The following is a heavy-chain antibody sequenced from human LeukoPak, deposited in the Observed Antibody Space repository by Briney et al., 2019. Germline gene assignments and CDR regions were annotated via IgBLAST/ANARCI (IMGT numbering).Heavy chain of an antibody. CDR1: GFTFDDYA. V-gene: IGHV3-9*01. D-gene: IGHD3-10*01. CDR3: ARIGSFTYANAFDI. Sequence: GRSLRLSCAASGFTFDDYAMHWVRQAPGKGLEWVSGISWNSGSIGYADSVKGRFTISRDNAKNSLYLQMNSLRAEDTALYYCARIGSFTYANAFDIWGQGTMVTVSS. CDR2: ISWNSGSI. J-gene: IGHJ3*02.